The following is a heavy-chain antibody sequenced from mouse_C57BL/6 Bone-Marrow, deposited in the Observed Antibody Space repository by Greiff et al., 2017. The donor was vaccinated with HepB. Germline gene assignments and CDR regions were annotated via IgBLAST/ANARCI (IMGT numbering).Heavy chain of an antibody. Sequence: VQLKESGPGLVKPSQSLSLTCSVTGYSITSGYYWNWIRQFPGNNLEWMGYISYDGSNNYNPSLKNRISITRDTSKNQFFLKLNSVTTEDTATYYCARGAYFLAWFAYWGQGTLVTVSA. CDR2: ISYDGSN. D-gene: IGHD2-10*01. V-gene: IGHV3-6*01. CDR1: GYSITSGYY. J-gene: IGHJ3*01. CDR3: ARGAYFLAWFAY.